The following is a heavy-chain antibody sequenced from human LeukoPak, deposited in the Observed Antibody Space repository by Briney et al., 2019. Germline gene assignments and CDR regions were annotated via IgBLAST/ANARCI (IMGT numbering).Heavy chain of an antibody. V-gene: IGHV3-64D*06. CDR2: ISSNGGST. J-gene: IGHJ4*02. D-gene: IGHD3-10*01. Sequence: PGGSLRVSCSASGFTFSSYARRWVRQAPGKGVECVSAISSNGGSTYYADSVKGRFTISRDNSKNTLYLQMSSLRPEDTAVHYCVKEAGGPFDYWGQGTLVTVSS. CDR1: GFTFSSYA. CDR3: VKEAGGPFDY.